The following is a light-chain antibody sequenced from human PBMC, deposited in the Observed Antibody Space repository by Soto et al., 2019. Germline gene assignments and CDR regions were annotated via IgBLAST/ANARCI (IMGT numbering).Light chain of an antibody. J-gene: IGLJ1*01. CDR3: SSYTSSSTSV. CDR2: EVS. CDR1: SSDVGGYNY. V-gene: IGLV2-14*01. Sequence: QSALTQPSSVSGAPGQSITISCTGPSSDVGGYNYGSWYQQHPGKAPQLLIYEVSNRPSGVSNRFSGSKSGNTASLTSSGLQADDESDYDCSSYTSSSTSVFGTGTKLTFL.